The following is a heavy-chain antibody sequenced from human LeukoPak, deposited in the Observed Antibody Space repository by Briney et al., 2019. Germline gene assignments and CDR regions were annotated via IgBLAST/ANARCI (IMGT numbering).Heavy chain of an antibody. J-gene: IGHJ6*03. Sequence: ASVKVSCKASGFTFTSSAVQWVRQARGQRLEWIGWIVVGSSNTNYAQKFQERVTITRDMSTSTAYMELSSLRSEDTAMYYCAAVPRFLEWFSYYYYMDVWGKGTTVTVSS. CDR2: IVVGSSNT. D-gene: IGHD3-3*01. CDR3: AAVPRFLEWFSYYYYMDV. V-gene: IGHV1-58*01. CDR1: GFTFTSSA.